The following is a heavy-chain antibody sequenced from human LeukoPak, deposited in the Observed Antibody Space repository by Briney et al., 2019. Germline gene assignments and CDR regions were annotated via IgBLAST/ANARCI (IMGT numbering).Heavy chain of an antibody. CDR2: ISWNSGSI. V-gene: IGHV3-9*01. CDR3: AKDDKTYYDFWSGYSPWDAFDI. D-gene: IGHD3-3*01. Sequence: GGSLRLSCAASGFTFDDYAMHWVRQAPGKGLEWVSGISWNSGSIGYADSVKGRFTISRDNAKNSLYLQMNSLRAEDTAVYYCAKDDKTYYDFWSGYSPWDAFDIWGQGTMVTVSS. J-gene: IGHJ3*02. CDR1: GFTFDDYA.